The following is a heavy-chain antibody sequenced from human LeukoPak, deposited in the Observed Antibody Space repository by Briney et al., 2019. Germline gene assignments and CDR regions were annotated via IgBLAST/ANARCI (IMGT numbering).Heavy chain of an antibody. V-gene: IGHV3-23*01. CDR2: ISGSGGST. Sequence: GGSLRLSCAASGFTFSSYAMSWVRQAPGKGLEWVSAISGSGGSTYYAGSVKGRFTISRDNSKNTLYLQMNSLRAEDTAVYYCAKDSRIAARPGAFDYWGQGTLVTVSS. CDR3: AKDSRIAARPGAFDY. D-gene: IGHD6-6*01. CDR1: GFTFSSYA. J-gene: IGHJ4*02.